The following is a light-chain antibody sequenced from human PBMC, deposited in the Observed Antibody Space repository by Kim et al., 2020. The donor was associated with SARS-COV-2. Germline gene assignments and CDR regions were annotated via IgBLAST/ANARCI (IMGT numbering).Light chain of an antibody. CDR3: ASRDDSVNGPV. V-gene: IGLV1-47*01. J-gene: IGLJ2*01. Sequence: GQTVTISCSGGSANLRDYYVYWYQQVPGAAPRLLIYLNSQRPSGVPDRFSGSKSGTSASLAISGLRSDDEADYYCASRDDSVNGPVFGGGTKLTVL. CDR1: SANLRDYY. CDR2: LNS.